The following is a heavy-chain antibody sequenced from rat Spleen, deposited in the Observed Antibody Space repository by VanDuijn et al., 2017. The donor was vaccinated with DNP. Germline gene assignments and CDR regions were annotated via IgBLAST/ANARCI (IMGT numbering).Heavy chain of an antibody. J-gene: IGHJ4*01. CDR1: GSSITSNY. V-gene: IGHV3-1*01. CDR3: ARHDYYSSPYYAMDA. CDR2: ISFSGSP. D-gene: IGHD1-2*01. Sequence: EVQLQESGPGLVKPSQSLSLTCSVTGSSITSNYWGWIRQFPGNKMEYIGHISFSGSPNYNPSLKSRISITRDTSKNLFFLQLNSVTTEDTATYYCARHDYYSSPYYAMDAWGQGTSVTVSS.